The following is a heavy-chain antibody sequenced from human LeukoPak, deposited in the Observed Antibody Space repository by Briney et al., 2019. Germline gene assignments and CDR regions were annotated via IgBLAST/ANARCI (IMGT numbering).Heavy chain of an antibody. V-gene: IGHV3-33*01. CDR3: ARDHSGTQDY. CDR2: IWYDGSDK. Sequence: GGSLRLSCAASGFSFGGYGMHWVRQAPGKGLEWVAVIWYDGSDKYYGDSVKGRFTIFRDNRRNTLYLQMNSLRAEDTAVYSCARDHSGTQDYWGQGTLVTVSS. D-gene: IGHD1-1*01. CDR1: GFSFGGYG. J-gene: IGHJ4*02.